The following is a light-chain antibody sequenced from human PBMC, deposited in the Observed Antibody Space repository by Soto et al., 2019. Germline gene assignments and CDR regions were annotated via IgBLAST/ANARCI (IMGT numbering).Light chain of an antibody. J-gene: IGKJ1*01. Sequence: EIVLTQSPGALSLSPGERATLSCRASQSVDNNHLAWYHQKPGQAPRLLIYETFRRATGVPDRISGSGSGTDFTLTISRLEPEDFALYYCQQHVSSPRTFGQGTKIEIK. CDR1: QSVDNNH. CDR3: QQHVSSPRT. V-gene: IGKV3-20*01. CDR2: ETF.